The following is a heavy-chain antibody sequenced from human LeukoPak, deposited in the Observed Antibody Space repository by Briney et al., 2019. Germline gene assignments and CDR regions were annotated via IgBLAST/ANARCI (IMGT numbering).Heavy chain of an antibody. J-gene: IGHJ4*02. CDR2: IWYDGSNK. V-gene: IGHV3-33*01. Sequence: GGSLRLSCAACGFTFSSYGMHWVRQAPGKGLEWVAVIWYDGSNKYYADSVKGRFTISRDNSKNTLYLQMNSLRAEDTAVYYCATGDSSGYYLGSIDYWGQGTLVTVSS. CDR3: ATGDSSGYYLGSIDY. CDR1: GFTFSSYG. D-gene: IGHD3-22*01.